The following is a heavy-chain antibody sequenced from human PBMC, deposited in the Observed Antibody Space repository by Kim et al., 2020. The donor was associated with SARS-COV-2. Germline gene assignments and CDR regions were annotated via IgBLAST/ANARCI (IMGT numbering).Heavy chain of an antibody. D-gene: IGHD3-22*01. Sequence: YAQKFQGRVTITADESTSTAYMELSSLRSEDTAVYYCARNQGYDSSGYKDYWGQGTLVTVSS. J-gene: IGHJ4*02. V-gene: IGHV1-69*01. CDR3: ARNQGYDSSGYKDY.